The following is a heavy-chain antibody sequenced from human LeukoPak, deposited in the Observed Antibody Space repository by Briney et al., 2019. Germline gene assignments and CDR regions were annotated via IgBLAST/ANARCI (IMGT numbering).Heavy chain of an antibody. CDR2: ISSSSSYI. D-gene: IGHD3-3*01. V-gene: IGHV3-21*01. CDR3: ARDQETVTIFGVVTSQYYFDY. Sequence: GGSLRLSCAASGFTFSSYSMNWVRQAPGKGLEWVSSISSSSSYIYYADSVKGRFTISRDNAKNSLYLQMNSLRAEDTAVYYCARDQETVTIFGVVTSQYYFDYWGQGTLVTVSS. J-gene: IGHJ4*02. CDR1: GFTFSSYS.